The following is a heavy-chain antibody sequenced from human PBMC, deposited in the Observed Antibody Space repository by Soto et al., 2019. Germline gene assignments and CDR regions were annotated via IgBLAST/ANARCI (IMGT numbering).Heavy chain of an antibody. J-gene: IGHJ4*02. CDR1: GFTFSSYS. CDR3: ARDSLLLGAREFDY. CDR2: ISSSSSTI. D-gene: IGHD3-10*01. V-gene: IGHV3-48*02. Sequence: LGLSCAASGFTFSSYSMNWVRQAPGKGLEWVSYISSSSSTIYYADSVKGRFTISRDNAKNSLYLQMNSLRDEDTAVYYCARDSLLLGAREFDYLCQETLLTISS.